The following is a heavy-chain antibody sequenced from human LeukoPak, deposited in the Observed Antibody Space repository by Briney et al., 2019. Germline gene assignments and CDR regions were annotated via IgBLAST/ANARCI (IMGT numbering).Heavy chain of an antibody. J-gene: IGHJ4*02. D-gene: IGHD3-9*01. Sequence: SVKLSCKASGGTFSSYAISWVRQAPGQGLEWMGGIIPIFGTANYAQKFQGRVTITADESTSTAYMELSSLRSEDTAVYYCARDGPRYYDILTGYSAYYFDYWGQGTLVTVSS. CDR2: IIPIFGTA. V-gene: IGHV1-69*13. CDR3: ARDGPRYYDILTGYSAYYFDY. CDR1: GGTFSSYA.